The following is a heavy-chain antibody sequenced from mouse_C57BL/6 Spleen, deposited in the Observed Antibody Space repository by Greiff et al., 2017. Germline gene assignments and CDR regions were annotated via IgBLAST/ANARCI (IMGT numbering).Heavy chain of an antibody. CDR2: IRSKSNNYAT. V-gene: IGHV10-1*01. Sequence: EVKLMESGGGLVQPKGSLKLSCAASGFSFNTYAMNWVRQAPRKGLEWVARIRSKSNNYATYYADSVKDRFTISRDDSESMLYLQMNNLKTEDTAMYYCVRHPGDYWGQGTTLTVSS. CDR1: GFSFNTYA. J-gene: IGHJ2*01. CDR3: VRHPGDY.